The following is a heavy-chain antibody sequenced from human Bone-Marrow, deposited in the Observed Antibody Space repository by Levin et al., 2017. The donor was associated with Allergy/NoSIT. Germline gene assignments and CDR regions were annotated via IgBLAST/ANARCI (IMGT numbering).Heavy chain of an antibody. D-gene: IGHD3-16*01. CDR3: VASEVLRRLYI. CDR1: GLTLTNYV. V-gene: IGHV3-23*01. Sequence: GGSLRLSCAASGLTLTNYVMNWVRQAPGKGPQLLSSITESGTTFYADSVKGRFTIARDISKNTLFLQLNNLRAADKDVYYCVASEVLRRLYIWGRGTVVTVSS. J-gene: IGHJ3*02. CDR2: ITESGTT.